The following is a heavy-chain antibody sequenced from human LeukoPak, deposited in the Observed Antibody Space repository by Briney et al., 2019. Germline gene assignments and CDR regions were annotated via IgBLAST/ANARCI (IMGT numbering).Heavy chain of an antibody. Sequence: SETLSLTCTVSGGSITNYYWSWIRQPAGKGLEWIGRIYTSGSTSYNPSLKSRVTMSVDTSMNQFSLRLSSVTAADTAVYYCARDPGYDSSGYYDYWGQGTLVTVSS. CDR2: IYTSGST. J-gene: IGHJ4*02. D-gene: IGHD3-22*01. CDR1: GGSITNYY. V-gene: IGHV4-4*07. CDR3: ARDPGYDSSGYYDY.